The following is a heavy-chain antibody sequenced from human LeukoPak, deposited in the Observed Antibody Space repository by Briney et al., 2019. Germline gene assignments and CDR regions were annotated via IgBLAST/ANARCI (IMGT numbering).Heavy chain of an antibody. CDR1: GFTFRSYA. V-gene: IGHV3-23*01. CDR3: AKDPYSNYVNWFDP. J-gene: IGHJ5*02. D-gene: IGHD4-11*01. CDR2: ISGSDGNT. Sequence: PGGSLRLSCAASGFTFRSYAMNWVRQAPGEGLEWVSAISGSDGNTYYADSVKGRFTISRDDSKNTLYLQMNSLRAEDTAVYYCAKDPYSNYVNWFDPWGQGTLVTVSS.